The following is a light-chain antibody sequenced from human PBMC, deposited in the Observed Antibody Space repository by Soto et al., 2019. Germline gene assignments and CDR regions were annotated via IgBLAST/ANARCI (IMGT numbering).Light chain of an antibody. CDR1: QSLLNSNGYYS. CDR3: MQALQLPLT. J-gene: IGKJ4*01. CDR2: MGS. Sequence: DIVMTQSPLFLPVTPGESASISCRSSQSLLNSNGYYSLDWYLQKPGQSPQLLIYMGSNRASGVPDRFSGSGSGTDFTLKISRVEAEDVGVYYCMQALQLPLTFGGGTKVGIK. V-gene: IGKV2-28*01.